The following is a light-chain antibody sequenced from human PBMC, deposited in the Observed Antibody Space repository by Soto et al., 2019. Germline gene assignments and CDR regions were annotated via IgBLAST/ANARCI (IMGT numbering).Light chain of an antibody. J-gene: IGKJ1*01. CDR2: AAS. CDR1: QSISSY. Sequence: DIQMTQSPSSLSASVGDRVTITCRASQSISSYLNLYQQKPGKAPKLLIYAASSLQSGVPSRFSGSGYGRDFTLTISSLQREEFATYYCRQSYSPPRPFGQRTKVEIK. CDR3: RQSYSPPRP. V-gene: IGKV1-39*01.